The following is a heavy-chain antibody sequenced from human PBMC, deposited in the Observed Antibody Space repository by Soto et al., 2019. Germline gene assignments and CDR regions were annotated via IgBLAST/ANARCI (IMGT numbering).Heavy chain of an antibody. V-gene: IGHV1-18*01. CDR3: ESEPGERYSSILSFQH. CDR2: ISAYNGDT. Sequence: QVQLVQSGAEVKEPGASMKVSCKASGYTFTTYGISWVRQAPGQGLEWMGWISAYNGDTNSAQKLQDRVTMTTDTYTSTAYMQLRILRPDDTAVDYCESEPGERYSSILSFQHWGQGTLVTVSS. J-gene: IGHJ1*01. D-gene: IGHD6-13*01. CDR1: GYTFTTYG.